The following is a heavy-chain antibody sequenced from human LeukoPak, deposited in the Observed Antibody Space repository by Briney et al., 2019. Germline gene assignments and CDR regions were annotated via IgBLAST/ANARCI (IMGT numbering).Heavy chain of an antibody. V-gene: IGHV3-15*07. Sequence: GGSLRLSCAASGFTSSNAYMNWVRQAPGKGLEWVGRIKPKTDGETTEYAAPVKGRFSISRDDSKNMLYLQMNSLKTEDTAVYYCITPLPYSAQGGQGTLVTVSS. CDR2: IKPKTDGETT. D-gene: IGHD2-21*01. CDR3: ITPLPYSAQ. J-gene: IGHJ4*02. CDR1: GFTSSNAY.